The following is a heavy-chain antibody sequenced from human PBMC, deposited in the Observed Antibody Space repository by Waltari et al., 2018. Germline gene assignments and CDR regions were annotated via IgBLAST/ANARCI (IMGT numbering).Heavy chain of an antibody. J-gene: IGHJ4*02. CDR3: ASDGDDYHDSNIYYPFAY. D-gene: IGHD3-22*01. CDR2: MHRDGDT. V-gene: IGHV3-53*01. CDR1: GFNVSTNF. Sequence: EVRLVESGGGLIQPGGSLRLSCAASGFNVSTNFLNWVRQAPGKGVEWVSIMHRDGDTYDADSVRGRFTISRDNSKNTVFLQMSGLRVEDSALYYCASDGDDYHDSNIYYPFAYWGQGTLVSVSS.